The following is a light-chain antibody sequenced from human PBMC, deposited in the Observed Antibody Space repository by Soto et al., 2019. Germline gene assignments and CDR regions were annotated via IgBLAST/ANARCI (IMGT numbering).Light chain of an antibody. CDR3: QTWDSNTAHVV. CDR2: QDN. V-gene: IGLV3-1*01. Sequence: SYELTQPPSVSVSPGQTASITCSGDKLGEKYACWYQQKPGQSPVLVIYQDNKRPSGIPERFSGSNSGNTATLTISGTQAMDEADYYCQTWDSNTAHVVFGGGTKVTVL. J-gene: IGLJ2*01. CDR1: KLGEKY.